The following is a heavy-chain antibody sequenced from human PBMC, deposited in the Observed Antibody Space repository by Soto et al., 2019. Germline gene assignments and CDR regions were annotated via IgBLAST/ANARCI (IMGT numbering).Heavy chain of an antibody. J-gene: IGHJ6*02. V-gene: IGHV3-30-3*01. D-gene: IGHD2-15*01. CDR1: GFTFSSYA. CDR3: ARDNVVVVAANYYGMDV. CDR2: ISYDGSNK. Sequence: QVQLVESGGGVVQPGRSLRLSCAASGFTFSSYAMHWVRQAPGKGLEWVAVISYDGSNKYYADSVKGRFTISRDNSXNXXYLQMNSLRAEDTAVYYCARDNVVVVAANYYGMDVWGQGTTVTVSS.